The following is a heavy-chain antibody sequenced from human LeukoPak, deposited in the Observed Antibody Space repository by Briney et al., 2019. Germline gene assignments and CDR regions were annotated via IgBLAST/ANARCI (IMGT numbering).Heavy chain of an antibody. V-gene: IGHV3-23*01. D-gene: IGHD4-17*01. CDR3: AKLTTMTDY. CDR1: GFTFRNYG. CDR2: IGYSGGTT. J-gene: IGHJ4*02. Sequence: GGSLRLSCAASGFTFRNYGMSWVRQAPGKGLEWASSIGYSGGTTYYADSVKGRFTISRDNSKNTLFLQMNSLRAEDTAVYYCAKLTTMTDYWGQGTLVIVSS.